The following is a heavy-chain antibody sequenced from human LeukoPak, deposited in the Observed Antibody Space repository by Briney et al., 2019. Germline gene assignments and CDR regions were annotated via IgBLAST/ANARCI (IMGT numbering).Heavy chain of an antibody. V-gene: IGHV4-59*08. Sequence: PSETLSLTSDVSGGSISYHHWTWIRQPPGRGLEWIGYFFDSGDSNYNPSLKNRVSISIDMSNSQFSLTMTSVTAADTAMYFCARLLRAGGRRGDAFDLWGQGTMVTVSS. CDR3: ARLLRAGGRRGDAFDL. D-gene: IGHD3-10*01. CDR1: GGSISYHH. J-gene: IGHJ3*01. CDR2: FFDSGDS.